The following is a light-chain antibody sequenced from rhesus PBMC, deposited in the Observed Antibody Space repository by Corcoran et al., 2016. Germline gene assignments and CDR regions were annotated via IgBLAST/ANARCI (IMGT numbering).Light chain of an antibody. V-gene: IGLV2-13*01. J-gene: IGLJ1*01. CDR2: EVR. CDR1: SSDIGGYNR. CDR3: SSDASSSIFI. Sequence: QAAQTQTPSVSGSPGQSVTIYCTGTSSDIGGYNRGSWYQQHPGKAPKLMIYEVRKRPSGVSDRFSGSKSGNTASLTISGLQAEDEDDYYCSSDASSSIFIFGAGTRLTIL.